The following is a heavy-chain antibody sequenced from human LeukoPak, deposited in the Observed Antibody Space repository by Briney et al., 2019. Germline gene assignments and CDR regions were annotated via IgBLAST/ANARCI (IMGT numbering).Heavy chain of an antibody. V-gene: IGHV3-21*01. J-gene: IGHJ4*02. Sequence: GGSLTLSCAASGYTFSDFSVNWVRQAPGKGLEWVSSISVRSNYRYYADSVRGRFTISRDDARDSLFLQMNSLRAEDTAVYFCVRLRRNNDRSGYYYYYDYWGQGTLVTVCS. CDR1: GYTFSDFS. D-gene: IGHD3-22*01. CDR2: ISVRSNYR. CDR3: VRLRRNNDRSGYYYYYDY.